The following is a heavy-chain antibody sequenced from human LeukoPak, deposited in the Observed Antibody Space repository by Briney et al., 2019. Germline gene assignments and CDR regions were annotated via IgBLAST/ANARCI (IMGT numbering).Heavy chain of an antibody. Sequence: KPSETLSLTCAVYGGSFSGYYWSWIRQPPGKGLEWIGEINHSGSTNYNPSLKSRVTISVDTSKNQFSLKLSSVTAADTAVYYCARGIGYSSSWYDAEYFQHWGQGTLVTVSS. CDR2: INHSGST. CDR1: GGSFSGYY. CDR3: ARGIGYSSSWYDAEYFQH. D-gene: IGHD6-13*01. J-gene: IGHJ1*01. V-gene: IGHV4-34*01.